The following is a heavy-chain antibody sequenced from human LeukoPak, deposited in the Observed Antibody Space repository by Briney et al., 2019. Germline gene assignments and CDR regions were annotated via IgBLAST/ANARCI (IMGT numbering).Heavy chain of an antibody. D-gene: IGHD2-15*01. CDR2: IYYSGST. CDR3: ARVRYCSGGSCYFWFDP. Sequence: PSETLSLTCTVSGGSISSYYWSWIRQPPGKGLEWIGYIYYSGSTNYNPSLKSRVTISVDTSKNQFSLKLSSVTAADTAVYYCARVRYCSGGSCYFWFDPWGQGTLVTVSS. J-gene: IGHJ5*02. V-gene: IGHV4-59*01. CDR1: GGSISSYY.